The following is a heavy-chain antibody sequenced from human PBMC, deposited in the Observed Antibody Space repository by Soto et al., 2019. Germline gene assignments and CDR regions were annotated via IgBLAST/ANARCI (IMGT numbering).Heavy chain of an antibody. J-gene: IGHJ4*02. Sequence: GGSLRLSWAASGFTVSSYSMNWVRQAPGRGLEWVSSISSSSSYIYYADAVKGRFTISRENAMNSLHLQMNSRRAEDTAVSYCASAGVSGYDTLSLWGQGTLVTVSS. CDR1: GFTVSSYS. CDR2: ISSSSSYI. CDR3: ASAGVSGYDTLSL. V-gene: IGHV3-21*01. D-gene: IGHD5-12*01.